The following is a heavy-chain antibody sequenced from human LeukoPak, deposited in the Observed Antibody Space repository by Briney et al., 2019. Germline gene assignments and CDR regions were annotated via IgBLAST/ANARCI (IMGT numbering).Heavy chain of an antibody. D-gene: IGHD3-10*01. V-gene: IGHV3-48*03. CDR3: ARRGGFDI. J-gene: IGHJ3*02. Sequence: PGGSLRLSCAASGFTFSSFELNWVRQAPGKGLEWVSYNSSSGNTIYYADSVKGRFTISRDNAKNSLYLQMNSLRAEDTAVYYCARRGGFDIWGQGTMVTVSS. CDR2: NSSSGNTI. CDR1: GFTFSSFE.